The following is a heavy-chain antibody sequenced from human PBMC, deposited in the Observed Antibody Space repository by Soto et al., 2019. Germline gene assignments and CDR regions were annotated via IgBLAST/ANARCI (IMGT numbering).Heavy chain of an antibody. D-gene: IGHD3-10*01. J-gene: IGHJ4*02. CDR2: LDWEDGS. Sequence: SGPTLVNPTQTLTLTCTFSGFSLNTRGVSVSWVRQSPGKALEWLALLDWEDGSYFSTSLKTGLSVSGDPSKNQVVLTLTNVDPVDTGTYFCARVVGSGSFLNFYFGNWGTGILVTVAS. CDR1: GFSLNTRGVS. V-gene: IGHV2-70*20. CDR3: ARVVGSGSFLNFYFGN.